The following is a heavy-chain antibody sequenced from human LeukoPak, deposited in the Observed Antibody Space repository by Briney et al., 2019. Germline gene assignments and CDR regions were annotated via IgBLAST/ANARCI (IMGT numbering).Heavy chain of an antibody. Sequence: ASVKVSCKASGGTFSSYAISWVRQAPGQGLEWMGWINPNSGGTNYAQKFQGRVTMTRDTSISTAYMELSRLRSDDTAVYYCARVSGSYHPFDCWGQGTLVTVSS. CDR2: INPNSGGT. V-gene: IGHV1-2*02. J-gene: IGHJ4*02. D-gene: IGHD3-10*01. CDR1: GGTFSSYA. CDR3: ARVSGSYHPFDC.